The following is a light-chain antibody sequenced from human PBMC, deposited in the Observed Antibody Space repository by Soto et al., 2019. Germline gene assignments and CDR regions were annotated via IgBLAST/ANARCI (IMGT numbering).Light chain of an antibody. CDR3: QQHSDWPIT. Sequence: EVVLTQSPATLSLSPGERATLSCRASQSVSRILAWYQQKPGQAPRLLIFDASNRATGIPARFSASGSGTDFTLTISSLESEDSAVYYCQQHSDWPITFGQGTRLDI. CDR2: DAS. J-gene: IGKJ5*01. CDR1: QSVSRI. V-gene: IGKV3-11*01.